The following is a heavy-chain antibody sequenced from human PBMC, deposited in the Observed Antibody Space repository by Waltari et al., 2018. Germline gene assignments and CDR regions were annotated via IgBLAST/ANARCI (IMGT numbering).Heavy chain of an antibody. D-gene: IGHD1-1*01. CDR3: ARSAYCDGTTACDLVAS. V-gene: IGHV4-61*02. CDR1: GDSITSGKYY. Sequence: QVQLQESGPGLVEPSQTLSLTCTVSGDSITSGKYYWGWIRQPAGKGLEGIGRFHTNGNTEYRPSRKSRVTISIDTSKNQFSLKLGSVTAADTAVYYCARSAYCDGTTACDLVASWGQGTLVTVSS. J-gene: IGHJ4*02. CDR2: FHTNGNT.